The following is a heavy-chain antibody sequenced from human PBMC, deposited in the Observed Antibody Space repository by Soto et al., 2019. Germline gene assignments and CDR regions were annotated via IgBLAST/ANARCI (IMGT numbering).Heavy chain of an antibody. J-gene: IGHJ6*02. Sequence: QVQLVQSGAEVKKPGSSVKVSCKASGGTFSSYAISWVRQAPGQGLEWMGGIIPIFGTANYAQKFQGRVTITADESTSTAYMELSRLRSEDTAVYYCARGSRGGISNYYDGMDGWGQGTTVTVSS. CDR1: GGTFSSYA. CDR2: IIPIFGTA. V-gene: IGHV1-69*12. D-gene: IGHD2-15*01. CDR3: ARGSRGGISNYYDGMDG.